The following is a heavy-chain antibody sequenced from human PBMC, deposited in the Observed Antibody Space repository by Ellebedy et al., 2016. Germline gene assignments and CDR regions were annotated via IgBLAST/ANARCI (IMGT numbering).Heavy chain of an antibody. CDR3: ARDQGDGSGSYSPYYYYGMDV. V-gene: IGHV4-38-2*02. D-gene: IGHD3-10*01. CDR1: GYSISSGYY. Sequence: SETLSLXCTVSGYSISSGYYWGWIRQPPGKGLEWIGSIYHSGSTYYNPSLKSRVTISVDTSKNQFSLKLSFVTAADTAVYYCARDQGDGSGSYSPYYYYGMDVWGQGTMVTVSS. CDR2: IYHSGST. J-gene: IGHJ6*02.